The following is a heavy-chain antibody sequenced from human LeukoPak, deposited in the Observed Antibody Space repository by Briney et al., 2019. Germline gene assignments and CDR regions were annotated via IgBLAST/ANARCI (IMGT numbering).Heavy chain of an antibody. CDR1: GGSISSGGYY. D-gene: IGHD2-15*01. CDR3: ASPSGCSGGSCYSWSRRAFDI. J-gene: IGHJ3*02. CDR2: IYYSGST. Sequence: SQTLSLTCTVSGGSISSGGYYWSWIRQHPGKGLEWIGYIYYSGSTYYNPSLKSRVTISVDTSKNQFSLKLSSVTAADTAVYYCASPSGCSGGSCYSWSRRAFDIWGQGTMVTVSS. V-gene: IGHV4-31*03.